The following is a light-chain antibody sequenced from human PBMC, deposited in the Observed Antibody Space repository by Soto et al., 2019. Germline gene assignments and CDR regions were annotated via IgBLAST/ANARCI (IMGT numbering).Light chain of an antibody. CDR1: SSDVGGYNY. CDR3: SSYTSTSTLV. Sequence: QSALTQPASGSGSPGQSITISCTGTSSDVGGYNYVSWYQQHPGKAPKLMICDVSDRPSGVSNRFSGSKSGNTASLTISGLQAEDEADYYCSSYTSTSTLVFGGGTKLTVL. V-gene: IGLV2-14*01. J-gene: IGLJ2*01. CDR2: DVS.